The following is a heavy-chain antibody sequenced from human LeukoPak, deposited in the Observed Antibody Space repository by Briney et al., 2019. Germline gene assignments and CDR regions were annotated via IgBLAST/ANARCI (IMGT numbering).Heavy chain of an antibody. V-gene: IGHV1-3*01. D-gene: IGHD5-12*01. J-gene: IGHJ4*02. CDR2: INAGNGNT. Sequence: ASVKVSCKASGYTFTSYAMHWVRQAPGQRLEWMGWINAGNGNTKYSQKFQGRVTITRDTSASTAYMELSSLRSEDTAVYYCARERGYSGYDSFYFDYWGQGTLVTVSS. CDR3: ARERGYSGYDSFYFDY. CDR1: GYTFTSYA.